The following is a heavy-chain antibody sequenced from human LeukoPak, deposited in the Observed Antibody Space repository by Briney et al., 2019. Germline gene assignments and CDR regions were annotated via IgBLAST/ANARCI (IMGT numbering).Heavy chain of an antibody. CDR3: ARSDWFDP. CDR1: GFTFSSYA. Sequence: GGSLRLSCAASGFTFSSYAMSWVRQPPEKGLEWVSVIGGSGDNRYYADSVKGRFTISRDNSKNTLYLQMNSLRAEDTAVYYCARSDWFDPWGQGTLVTVSS. CDR2: IGGSGDNR. V-gene: IGHV3-23*01. J-gene: IGHJ5*02.